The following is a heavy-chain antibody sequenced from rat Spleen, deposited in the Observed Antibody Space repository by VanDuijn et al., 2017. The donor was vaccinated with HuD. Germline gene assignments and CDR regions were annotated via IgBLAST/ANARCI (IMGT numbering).Heavy chain of an antibody. Sequence: EVQLVESGGGLVQPGRSLKLSCAVSGFTFSNYGMAWVRQAPTKGLEWVATILYDDTNTYYRDSVKGRFTISRDNAKSTLYLQMESLRSEDTATYYCARHPQLGAYWYFDFWGPGTMVTVSS. CDR2: ILYDDTNT. V-gene: IGHV5-29*01. J-gene: IGHJ1*01. CDR1: GFTFSNYG. D-gene: IGHD5-1*01. CDR3: ARHPQLGAYWYFDF.